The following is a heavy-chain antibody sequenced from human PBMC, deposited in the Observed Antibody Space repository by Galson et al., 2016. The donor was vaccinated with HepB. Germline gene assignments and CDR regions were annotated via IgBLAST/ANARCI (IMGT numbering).Heavy chain of an antibody. D-gene: IGHD2-2*01. CDR1: GFTSSDYY. Sequence: SLRLSCAASGFTSSDYYMSWIRQAPGKGLEWVSYISSTSIYSNYADSVKGRFPIFRDNAKNSLYLQMNSLRDEDTAVYYCAREEGGYASSYFVNDYWGQGALVTVSS. CDR2: ISSTSIYS. CDR3: AREEGGYASSYFVNDY. J-gene: IGHJ4*02. V-gene: IGHV3-11*06.